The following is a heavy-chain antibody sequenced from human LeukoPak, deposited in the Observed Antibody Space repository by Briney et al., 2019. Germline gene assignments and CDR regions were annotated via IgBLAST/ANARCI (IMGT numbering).Heavy chain of an antibody. V-gene: IGHV1-2*02. CDR1: GYTFTDYN. CDR3: ARGGDFRFAY. Sequence: ASVKVSCKASGYTFTDYNIHWVRQAPGQGLDYLGWIKPNSGATNYVQKFQGRVTMARDTPINTAYMELSGLTSDDTAVYYCARGGDFRFAYWGQGTLVTVSS. D-gene: IGHD2-21*02. J-gene: IGHJ4*02. CDR2: IKPNSGAT.